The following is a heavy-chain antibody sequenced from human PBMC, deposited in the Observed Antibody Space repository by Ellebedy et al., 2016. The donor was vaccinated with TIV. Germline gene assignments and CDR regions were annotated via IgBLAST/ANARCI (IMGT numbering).Heavy chain of an antibody. CDR3: ARAPTSVVIAITDWYFDL. J-gene: IGHJ2*01. D-gene: IGHD2-21*01. CDR2: IIPIFGTA. V-gene: IGHV1-69*06. CDR1: GGTFSSYA. Sequence: SVKVSCXASGGTFSSYAISWVRQAPGQGLEWMGGIIPIFGTANYAQKFQGRVTITADKSTSTAYMELSSLRSEDTAVYYCARAPTSVVIAITDWYFDLWGRGTLVTVSS.